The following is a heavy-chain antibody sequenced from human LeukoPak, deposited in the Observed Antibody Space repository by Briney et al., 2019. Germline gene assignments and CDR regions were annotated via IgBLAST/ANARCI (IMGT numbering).Heavy chain of an antibody. V-gene: IGHV3-53*01. D-gene: IGHD1-26*01. CDR2: IYSAGAT. Sequence: TGRSLRLSCAASGFTVSDNYMTWVRQAPGKGLEWVSSIYSAGATHYAESVKGRFTISRDNSKNTLYLQMNSLRAEDMAVYYCARIEWERLGRAFDIWGQGTMVTVSS. CDR1: GFTVSDNY. J-gene: IGHJ3*02. CDR3: ARIEWERLGRAFDI.